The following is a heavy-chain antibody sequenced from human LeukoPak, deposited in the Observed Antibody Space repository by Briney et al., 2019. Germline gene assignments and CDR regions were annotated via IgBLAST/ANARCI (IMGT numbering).Heavy chain of an antibody. CDR2: IYTSGST. D-gene: IGHD6-6*01. Sequence: SETLSLTCTVSGGSISSYYWSWIRQPPGKGLEWIGYIYTSGSTNYNPSLKSRVTISVDTSKNQFSLKLSSVTAADTAVYYCARLHSSSSPFDYWGQETLVTVSS. CDR1: GGSISSYY. V-gene: IGHV4-4*09. CDR3: ARLHSSSSPFDY. J-gene: IGHJ4*02.